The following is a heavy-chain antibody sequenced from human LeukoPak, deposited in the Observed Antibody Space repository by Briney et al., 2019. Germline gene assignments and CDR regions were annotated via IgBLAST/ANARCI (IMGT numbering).Heavy chain of an antibody. V-gene: IGHV3-21*06. CDR2: ISSSSSYI. CDR3: ARESTKGPYLYWYFDL. Sequence: GGSLRLSCAASGFTFSSYSMNWVRQAPGQGPDWVSSISSSSSYIYYGDSMKGRFTISRDNAKNSLYLQMNSLRAEDTAVYYCARESTKGPYLYWYFDLWGRGTLVTVSS. CDR1: GFTFSSYS. J-gene: IGHJ2*01. D-gene: IGHD1/OR15-1a*01.